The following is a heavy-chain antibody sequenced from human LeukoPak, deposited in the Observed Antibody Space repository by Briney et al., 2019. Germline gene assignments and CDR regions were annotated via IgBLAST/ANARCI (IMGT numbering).Heavy chain of an antibody. Sequence: PSETLSLTCTVSSGSTSSYYWSWIRQSPGKGVEWIGYIYYSGSTNYNPSLKSRVTISFGTSKKQFSLKLRSVTAADTAVYFCASYYEGYFDYWGQGTLVTVSS. CDR3: ASYYEGYFDY. V-gene: IGHV4-59*01. CDR2: IYYSGST. CDR1: SGSTSSYY. J-gene: IGHJ4*02. D-gene: IGHD3-22*01.